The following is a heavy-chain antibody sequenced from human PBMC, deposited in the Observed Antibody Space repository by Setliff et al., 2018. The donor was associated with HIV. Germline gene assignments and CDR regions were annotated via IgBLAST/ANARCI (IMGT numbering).Heavy chain of an antibody. CDR2: ISVYNGNT. Sequence: PSVKVSCKASGYTFINFGVSWVRQAPGQGLEWMGWISVYNGNTNYAQKFQGRVTMATDTSTSTAYMDLRSLRSDDTAVYYCARVAVGLHMDVWGKGTTVTVSS. J-gene: IGHJ6*03. V-gene: IGHV1-18*01. CDR3: ARVAVGLHMDV. CDR1: GYTFINFG. D-gene: IGHD6-19*01.